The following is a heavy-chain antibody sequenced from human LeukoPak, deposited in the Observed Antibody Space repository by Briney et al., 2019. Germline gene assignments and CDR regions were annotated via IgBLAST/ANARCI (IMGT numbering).Heavy chain of an antibody. J-gene: IGHJ4*02. Sequence: PGGSLRLSCAASGFTVSSNYMSWVRQAPGEGLEWVSVIYSGGSTYYADSVKGRFTISRDNSKNTLYLQMNSLRAEDTAVYYCARAFYDSSGYYYFYWGQGTLVTVSS. V-gene: IGHV3-53*01. CDR2: IYSGGST. D-gene: IGHD3-22*01. CDR3: ARAFYDSSGYYYFY. CDR1: GFTVSSNY.